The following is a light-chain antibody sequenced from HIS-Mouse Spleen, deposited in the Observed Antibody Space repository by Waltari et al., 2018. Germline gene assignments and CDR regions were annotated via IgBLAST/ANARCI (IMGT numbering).Light chain of an antibody. J-gene: IGKJ2*01. CDR3: QQYYSFPYT. Sequence: AIWMTQSPSLLSASTGYRVPISCRRSKGISSYLAWYQQKPGKAPELLIYAASTLQSGVPSRFSGSGSGTDFTLTISCLQSEDFATYYCQQYYSFPYTFGQGTKLEIK. CDR2: AAS. CDR1: KGISSY. V-gene: IGKV1D-8*02.